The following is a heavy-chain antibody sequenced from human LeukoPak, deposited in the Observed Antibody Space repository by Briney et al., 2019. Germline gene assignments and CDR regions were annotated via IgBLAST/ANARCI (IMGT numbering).Heavy chain of an antibody. CDR3: AKTLTVMVGFSPDY. V-gene: IGHV3-74*03. CDR2: IKSDGSST. D-gene: IGHD5-18*01. J-gene: IGHJ4*02. CDR1: GFILSSYW. Sequence: GGSLRLSCAASGFILSSYWMHWVRQAPGKGLVWVSRIKSDGSSTTYADSVRGRFTISRDNAKNTLYLQMNSLRDEDTAVYYCAKTLTVMVGFSPDYWGQGTLVTVSS.